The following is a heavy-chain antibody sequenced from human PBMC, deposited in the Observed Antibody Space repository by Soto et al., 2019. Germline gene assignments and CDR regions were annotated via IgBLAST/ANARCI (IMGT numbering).Heavy chain of an antibody. J-gene: IGHJ3*02. Sequence: QVQLQESGPGLVKPSETLSLTCTVSDGSVSSGSYFWSWIRQPPGKGLEWLGYIYYTGNANYNPSLKNRVTMSLDTSKTLFSLKLNSVTAADTAVYYCARDRATVPRAFDIWGRGTMVTVSS. CDR1: DGSVSSGSYF. CDR3: ARDRATVPRAFDI. D-gene: IGHD4-4*01. CDR2: IYYTGNA. V-gene: IGHV4-61*01.